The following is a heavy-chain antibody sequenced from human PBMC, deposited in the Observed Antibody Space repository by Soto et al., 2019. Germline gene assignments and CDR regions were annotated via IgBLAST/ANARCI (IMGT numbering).Heavy chain of an antibody. J-gene: IGHJ4*02. Sequence: GESLKISCSASGFTFSSYAMHWVRQAPGKGLEYVSAISSNGGSTYYADSVKGRFTISRDNSKNTLYLQMSSLRAEDTAVYYCVKDRGSRGGNPLGPTDYWGQGTLVTVSS. CDR1: GFTFSSYA. CDR2: ISSNGGST. CDR3: VKDRGSRGGNPLGPTDY. D-gene: IGHD2-15*01. V-gene: IGHV3-64D*08.